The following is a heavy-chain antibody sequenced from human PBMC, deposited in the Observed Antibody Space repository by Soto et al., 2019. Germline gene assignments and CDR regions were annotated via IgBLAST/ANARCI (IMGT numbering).Heavy chain of an antibody. J-gene: IGHJ3*02. CDR3: ARVLRRYYYDSSGYYYYAFDI. CDR1: GGSFKSGSYS. D-gene: IGHD3-22*01. V-gene: IGHV4-61*01. CDR2: VYHTGRT. Sequence: SETLSLTCTVSGGSFKSGSYSWSWIRQPPGKGLEWIGYVYHTGRTSYNPSLKSRVSISMDTSKNQFSLKLSSVTAADTAVYYCARVLRRYYYDSSGYYYYAFDIWGQGTMVTVSS.